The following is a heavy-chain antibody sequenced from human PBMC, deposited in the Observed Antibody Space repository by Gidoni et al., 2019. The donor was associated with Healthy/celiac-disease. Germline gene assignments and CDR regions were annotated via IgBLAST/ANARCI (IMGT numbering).Heavy chain of an antibody. J-gene: IGHJ4*02. CDR3: AKGESSGWYGDY. V-gene: IGHV3-23*01. Sequence: RLSCAASGFTFSSYAMSWVRQARGKGLEWVAAISGSGGSTYYADSVKGRFTISRDNSKNTLYLQMNSLRAEDTAVYYCAKGESSGWYGDYWGQGTLVTVSS. D-gene: IGHD6-19*01. CDR2: ISGSGGST. CDR1: GFTFSSYA.